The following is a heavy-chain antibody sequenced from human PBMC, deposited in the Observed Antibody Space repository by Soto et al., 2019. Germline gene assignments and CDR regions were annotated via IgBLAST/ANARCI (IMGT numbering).Heavy chain of an antibody. V-gene: IGHV4-34*01. CDR2: INHSGST. J-gene: IGHJ4*02. Sequence: SETLSLTCAVYGGAFSGYYWSWIRQPPGKGLEWIGEINHSGSTNYNPSLKSRVTISVDTSKNQFSLKLSSVTAADTAVYYCARGWGRIFDYWGQGTLDNVSS. D-gene: IGHD7-27*01. CDR3: ARGWGRIFDY. CDR1: GGAFSGYY.